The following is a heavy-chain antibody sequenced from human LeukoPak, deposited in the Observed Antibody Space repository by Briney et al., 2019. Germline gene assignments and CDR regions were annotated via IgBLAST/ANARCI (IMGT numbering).Heavy chain of an antibody. D-gene: IGHD3-22*01. Sequence: GGSLRLSCAASGFTFSSYSMNWVRQAPGKGLGWVSYIISSSSTIYYADSVKGRFTISRDNAKNSLYLQMNSLRAEDTAVYYCARVPDYYDSSGYSDYWGQGTLVTVSS. J-gene: IGHJ4*02. CDR3: ARVPDYYDSSGYSDY. V-gene: IGHV3-48*04. CDR2: IISSSSTI. CDR1: GFTFSSYS.